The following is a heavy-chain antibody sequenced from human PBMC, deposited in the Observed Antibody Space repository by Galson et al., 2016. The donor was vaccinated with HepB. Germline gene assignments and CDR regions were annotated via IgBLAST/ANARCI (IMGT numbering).Heavy chain of an antibody. CDR2: INNDGSST. CDR1: GFTFSSYW. CDR3: ARSSSWYPYFFDY. Sequence: SLRLSCAASGFTFSSYWMHWVRQAPGKGLVWVSFINNDGSSTTYADSVKGRFTISRDNAKNTLFLQINSLKAEDTAVYYCARSSSWYPYFFDYWCQGTLVTVSS. J-gene: IGHJ4*02. V-gene: IGHV3-74*01. D-gene: IGHD6-13*01.